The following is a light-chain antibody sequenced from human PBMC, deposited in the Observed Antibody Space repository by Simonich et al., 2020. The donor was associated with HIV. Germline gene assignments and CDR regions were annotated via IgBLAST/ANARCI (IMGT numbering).Light chain of an antibody. Sequence: IVMSQSPATLSVSPGKRATLSCRASQTIAGNLAWYQQKPGLAPRLLIYDASNRATGIPDRFSGSGSGTHFTLTISRLEPEDFAVYYCQQYGRSPKTFGQGTKVEIK. J-gene: IGKJ1*01. CDR3: QQYGRSPKT. V-gene: IGKV3D-20*01. CDR1: QTIAGN. CDR2: DAS.